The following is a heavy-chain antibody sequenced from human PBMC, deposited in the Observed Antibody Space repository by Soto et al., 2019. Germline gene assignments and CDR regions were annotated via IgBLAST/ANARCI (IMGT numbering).Heavy chain of an antibody. CDR3: ARVVDIVVVPAAMNYYYYGMDV. CDR1: GGSISSGGYY. CDR2: IYYNGGT. D-gene: IGHD2-2*03. J-gene: IGHJ6*02. Sequence: QVQLQESGPGLVKPSQTLSLTCTVSGGSISSGGYYWSWIRQHPGKGLEWIGYIYYNGGTYYNPSLKSRVTISVDTSKNQFSLKLSSVTAADTAVYYCARVVDIVVVPAAMNYYYYGMDVWGQGTTVTVSS. V-gene: IGHV4-31*03.